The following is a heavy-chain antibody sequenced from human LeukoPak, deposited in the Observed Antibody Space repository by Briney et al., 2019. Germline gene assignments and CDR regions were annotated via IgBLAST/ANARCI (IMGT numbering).Heavy chain of an antibody. D-gene: IGHD2/OR15-2a*01. Sequence: SETLSLTCTVSDGSISSSSYYWGWIRQPPGKGLEWIGSIYYSGSTYYNPSLKSRVTISVDTSKNQFSLKLSSVTAADTAVYYCARAVNQSKYRKILNYFDYWGQGTLVTVSS. J-gene: IGHJ4*02. CDR3: ARAVNQSKYRKILNYFDY. CDR1: DGSISSSSYY. V-gene: IGHV4-39*01. CDR2: IYYSGST.